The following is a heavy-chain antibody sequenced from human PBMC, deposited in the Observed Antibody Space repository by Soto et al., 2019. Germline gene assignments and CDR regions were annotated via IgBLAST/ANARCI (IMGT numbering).Heavy chain of an antibody. CDR1: GFTFSSYG. J-gene: IGHJ6*02. V-gene: IGHV3-33*01. CDR3: ARDLSAGTTAGYYYYYGMDV. D-gene: IGHD1-1*01. CDR2: IWYDGSNK. Sequence: QVQLVESGGGVVQPGRSLRLSCAASGFTFSSYGMHWVRQAPGKGLEWVAVIWYDGSNKYYADSVKGLFTISRDNSKNTLYLQMNSLRAEDTAVYYCARDLSAGTTAGYYYYYGMDVWGQGTTVTVSS.